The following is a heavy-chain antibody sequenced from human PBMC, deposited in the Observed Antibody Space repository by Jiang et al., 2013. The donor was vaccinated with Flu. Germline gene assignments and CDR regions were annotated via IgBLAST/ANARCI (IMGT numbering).Heavy chain of an antibody. CDR2: IIPIFGTA. D-gene: IGHD2-2*01. V-gene: IGHV1-69*01. J-gene: IGHJ4*02. CDR3: ASGPDCSSTSCYLGY. Sequence: SSVKVSCKASGGTFSSYAISWVRQAPGQGLEWMGGIIPIFGTANYAQKFQGRVTITADESTSTAYMELSSLRSEDTAVYYCASGPDCSSTSCYLGYWGQGTLVTVSS. CDR1: GGTFSSYA.